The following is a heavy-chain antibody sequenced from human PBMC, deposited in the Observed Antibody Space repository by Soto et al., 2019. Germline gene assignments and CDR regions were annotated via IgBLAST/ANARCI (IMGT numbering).Heavy chain of an antibody. D-gene: IGHD1-20*01. CDR2: SHQSGST. CDR1: GVSISSHDW. CDR3: ATRDNTRFF. Sequence: QVQLQESGPGLVKPSGTLSLTCAVSGVSISSHDWWTWVRQPPGKGLEWIGESHQSGSTNYNSSLGSRVTIEVDTSKNQFSLHLRSVTVADTAVYYCATRDNTRFFWGQGTLVTVST. J-gene: IGHJ4*02. V-gene: IGHV4-4*02.